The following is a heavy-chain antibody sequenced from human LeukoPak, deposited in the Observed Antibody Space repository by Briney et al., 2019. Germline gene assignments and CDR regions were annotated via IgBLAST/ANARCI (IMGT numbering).Heavy chain of an antibody. V-gene: IGHV3-30*02. CDR3: AKLISPYDY. CDR2: IRYDGNNK. Sequence: GGSLRLSCAASGFAFSSYGMHWVRQAPGKGLEWVAFIRYDGNNKYYADSVKGRFTISRDNSKNTLYLQMNSLRAEDTAVYYCAKLISPYDYWGQGTLVLVSS. CDR1: GFAFSSYG. J-gene: IGHJ4*02.